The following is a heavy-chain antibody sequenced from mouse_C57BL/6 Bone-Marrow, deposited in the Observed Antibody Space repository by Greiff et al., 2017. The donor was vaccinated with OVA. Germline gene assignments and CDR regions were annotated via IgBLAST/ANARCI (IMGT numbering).Heavy chain of an antibody. J-gene: IGHJ2*01. CDR2: IYYSGTI. V-gene: IGHV3-5*01. CDR1: GISITTGNYR. D-gene: IGHD1-1*01. CDR3: ARGELLRAYYFDY. Sequence: EVKLVESGPGLVKPSQTVFLTCTVTGISITTGNYRWSWIRQFPGNKLEWIGYIYYSGTITYNPSLTSRTTITRDTPKNQFFLEMNSLTAEDTATYYCARGELLRAYYFDYWGQGTTLTVSS.